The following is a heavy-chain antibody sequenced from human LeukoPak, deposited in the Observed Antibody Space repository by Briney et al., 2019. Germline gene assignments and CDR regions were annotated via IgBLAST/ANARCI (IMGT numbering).Heavy chain of an antibody. CDR1: GFTFSSYS. V-gene: IGHV3-21*01. Sequence: PGGSLRLSCAASGFTFSSYSMNWVRQAPGKGLEWVSSISSSSYIYYADSVKGRFTISRDNAKNSLYLQMNSLRAEDTAVYYCARDWADIVLMSYGMDVWGQGTTVTVSS. D-gene: IGHD2-8*01. CDR2: ISSSSYI. J-gene: IGHJ6*02. CDR3: ARDWADIVLMSYGMDV.